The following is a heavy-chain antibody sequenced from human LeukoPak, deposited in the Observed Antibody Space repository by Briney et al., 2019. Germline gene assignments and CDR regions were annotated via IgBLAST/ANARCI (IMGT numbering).Heavy chain of an antibody. Sequence: PGGSLRLSCAASGFSFSDFYMSWIRQAPGKGLEWVSYISNSGSTIYYADSVKGRFTISRDNAKNSLYLQMNSLRAEDTAVYYCARASFGVIVGPDYWGQGTLVTVSS. V-gene: IGHV3-11*01. J-gene: IGHJ4*02. D-gene: IGHD3-3*01. CDR3: ARASFGVIVGPDY. CDR2: ISNSGSTI. CDR1: GFSFSDFY.